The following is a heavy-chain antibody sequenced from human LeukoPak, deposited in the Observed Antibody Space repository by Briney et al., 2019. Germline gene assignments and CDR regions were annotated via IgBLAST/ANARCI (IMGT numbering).Heavy chain of an antibody. CDR2: ISGSGGST. CDR1: GFTFSSYA. D-gene: IGHD3-9*01. V-gene: IGHV3-23*01. Sequence: LPGGSLRLSCAASGFTFSSYAMSWVRQAPGKGLEWVSAISGSGGSTYYADSVKGRSTFSRDNSKNTLYLQMSSLRAEDTAVYYCATISEPTRAFDIWGQGTMVTVSS. J-gene: IGHJ3*02. CDR3: ATISEPTRAFDI.